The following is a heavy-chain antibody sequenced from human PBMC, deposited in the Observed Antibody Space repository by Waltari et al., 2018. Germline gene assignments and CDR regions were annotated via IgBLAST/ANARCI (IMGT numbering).Heavy chain of an antibody. CDR2: ISYDGSNK. V-gene: IGHV3-30-3*01. Sequence: QVQLVESGGGVVQPGRSLRLSCAASGFTFSSYAMHWVRQAPGKGLEWVAVISYDGSNKYYADSVKGRFTISRDNSKNTLYLQMNSLRAEDTAVYYCVIAARGPEDYWGQGTLVTVSS. CDR1: GFTFSSYA. J-gene: IGHJ4*02. D-gene: IGHD6-6*01. CDR3: VIAARGPEDY.